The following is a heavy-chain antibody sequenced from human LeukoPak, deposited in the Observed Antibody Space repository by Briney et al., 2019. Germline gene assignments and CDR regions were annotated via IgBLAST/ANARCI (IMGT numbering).Heavy chain of an antibody. V-gene: IGHV3-74*01. D-gene: IGHD1-26*01. J-gene: IGHJ3*02. Sequence: GGSLRLSCAASGFTFSSYWMHWVRQAPGKGLVWVSRINSDGSSTSYADSVKGRFTISRYNAKNTLYLQMNSLRAEDTAVYYCARQVGATRAFDIWGQGTMVTVSS. CDR2: INSDGSST. CDR1: GFTFSSYW. CDR3: ARQVGATRAFDI.